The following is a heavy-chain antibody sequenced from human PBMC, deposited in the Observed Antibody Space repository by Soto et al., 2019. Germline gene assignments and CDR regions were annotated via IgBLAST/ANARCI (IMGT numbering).Heavy chain of an antibody. Sequence: EVQLLESGGGLVQPGGSLRLSCAASGFTFSSYAMSWVRQAPGKGLEWVSAISGSGGSTYYADSVKGRFTISRDNSKNTQYLQMNSRRAEDTAVYYCAKGSRAYYYAEDAFDIWGQGTMVTVSS. V-gene: IGHV3-23*01. CDR2: ISGSGGST. CDR1: GFTFSSYA. J-gene: IGHJ3*02. D-gene: IGHD3-10*01. CDR3: AKGSRAYYYAEDAFDI.